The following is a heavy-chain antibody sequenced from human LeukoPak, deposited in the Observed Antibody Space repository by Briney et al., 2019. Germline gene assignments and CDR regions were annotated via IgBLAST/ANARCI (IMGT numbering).Heavy chain of an antibody. CDR2: IYTSGST. V-gene: IGHV4-61*02. D-gene: IGHD3-10*01. J-gene: IGHJ4*02. CDR3: ARERMYGSGSR. CDR1: GGSLSSGSYY. Sequence: SETLSLTCTVSGGSLSSGSYYWRWLRQPAGRGLEGIGRIYTSGSTNYNPSLKSRVTISVDTSKNQFSLKLSSVTAADTAVYYCARERMYGSGSRWGQGTLVTVSS.